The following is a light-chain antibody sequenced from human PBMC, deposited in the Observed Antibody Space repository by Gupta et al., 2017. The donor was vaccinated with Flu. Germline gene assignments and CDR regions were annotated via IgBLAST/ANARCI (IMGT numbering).Light chain of an antibody. Sequence: SPGQKATITCSGDKLGKKFVYWYKKKPGQSPLLVIYQDTKRPSGIPERFSASNSGNTATLTISGTQAIEEADFYCQTWDSTTGVFGGGTKLTVL. CDR1: KLGKKF. CDR2: QDT. V-gene: IGLV3-1*01. J-gene: IGLJ3*02. CDR3: QTWDSTTGV.